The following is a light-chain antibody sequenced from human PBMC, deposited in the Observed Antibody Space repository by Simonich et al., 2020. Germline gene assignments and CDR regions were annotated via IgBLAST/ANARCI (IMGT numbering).Light chain of an antibody. CDR1: QLVLFSSNNKNY. CDR2: WAS. CDR3: QQYYSTPET. J-gene: IGKJ1*01. Sequence: DIVMTQSPDSLAVSLGERATTNCKSRQLVLFSSNNKNYLAWYQQKPGQPPKLLIYWASTRESGVPDRFSGSGSGTDFTLTISSLQAEDVAVYYCQQYYSTPETFGQGTKVEIK. V-gene: IGKV4-1*01.